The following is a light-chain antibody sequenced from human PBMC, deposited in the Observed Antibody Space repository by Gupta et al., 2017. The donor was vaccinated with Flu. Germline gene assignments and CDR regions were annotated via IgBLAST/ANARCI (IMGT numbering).Light chain of an antibody. V-gene: IGLV3-19*01. CDR2: AKN. Sequence: SSELTQDPAVSVALGQTVRSTGQGDSLRNSYASWYQKKPGQAPVLVIYAKNIRPSGIPDRFSGSSSGNTASLTITGAQAEDEADYYCNSRDSTDNHQAVFGGGTKLTVL. CDR3: NSRDSTDNHQAV. CDR1: SLRNSY. J-gene: IGLJ2*01.